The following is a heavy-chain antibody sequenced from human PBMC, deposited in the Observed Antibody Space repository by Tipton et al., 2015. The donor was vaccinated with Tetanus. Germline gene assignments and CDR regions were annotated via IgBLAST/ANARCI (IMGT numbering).Heavy chain of an antibody. V-gene: IGHV3-53*01. D-gene: IGHD2-15*01. CDR3: AKDRCCGYSFDY. CDR2: IYSGGST. Sequence: VQSGGGLIQPGGSLRLSCAASRFTVSSNYMSWVRQAPGKGLEWVSVIYSGGSTYYADSVKGRFTISRDNAKNSLYLQMNSLRAEDTAVYYCAKDRCCGYSFDYWGQGTLVTVSS. CDR1: RFTVSSNY. J-gene: IGHJ4*02.